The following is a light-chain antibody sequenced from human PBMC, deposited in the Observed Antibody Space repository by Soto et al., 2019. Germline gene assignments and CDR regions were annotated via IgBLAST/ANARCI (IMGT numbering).Light chain of an antibody. V-gene: IGLV1-51*01. CDR2: DNS. J-gene: IGLJ2*01. Sequence: QSVLTQPPSVSAAPGQKVTISCYGSSSNIENNYVSWYQQLPGAAPKLLIYDNSERPSGIPDRFSGSKSGTSATLGITGLQTGDEGNYYCGTWDSSLSAGVFGGGTQLTVL. CDR3: GTWDSSLSAGV. CDR1: SSNIENNY.